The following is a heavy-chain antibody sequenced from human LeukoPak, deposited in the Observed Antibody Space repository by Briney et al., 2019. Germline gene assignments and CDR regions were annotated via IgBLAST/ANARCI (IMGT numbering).Heavy chain of an antibody. CDR2: ISAYNGNT. CDR1: GYTFTSYG. Sequence: GASVKVSCKASGYTFTSYGISWVRQAPGQGLEWMGWISAYNGNTNYAQKLQGRVTMTTDTSTSTAYMELRSLRSDDTAVYYYARGTQLRYFDWLSGYGMDVWGQGTTVTVSS. V-gene: IGHV1-18*01. CDR3: ARGTQLRYFDWLSGYGMDV. D-gene: IGHD3-9*01. J-gene: IGHJ6*02.